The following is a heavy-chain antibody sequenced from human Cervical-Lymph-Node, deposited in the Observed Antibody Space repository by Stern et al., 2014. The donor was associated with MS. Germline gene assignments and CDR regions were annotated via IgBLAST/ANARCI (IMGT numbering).Heavy chain of an antibody. CDR1: GGSISRSTYY. V-gene: IGHV4-39*01. CDR3: ARHDGWLPHY. Sequence: VQLLESGPGLVKPSETLSLTCSVSGGSISRSTYYWGWIRQPPGKGLEWIGSIYYSGTTYYNPSLKSRVTIDTSTKQFSLRLTSVTAADTAVYYCARHDGWLPHYWSQGTLVTVSS. J-gene: IGHJ4*02. D-gene: IGHD5-12*01. CDR2: IYYSGTT.